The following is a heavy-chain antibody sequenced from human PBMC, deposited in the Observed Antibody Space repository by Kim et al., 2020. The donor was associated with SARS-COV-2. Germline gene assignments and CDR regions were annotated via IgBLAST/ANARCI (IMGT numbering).Heavy chain of an antibody. D-gene: IGHD6-19*01. CDR2: INHSGST. CDR3: AIQYSSGWFYGMDV. J-gene: IGHJ6*02. CDR1: GGSFSGYY. V-gene: IGHV4-34*01. Sequence: SETLSLTCAVYGGSFSGYYWSWIRQPPGKGLEWIGEINHSGSTNYNPSLKSRVTISVDTSKNQFSLKLSSVTAADTAVYYCAIQYSSGWFYGMDVWGQGTTVTVSS.